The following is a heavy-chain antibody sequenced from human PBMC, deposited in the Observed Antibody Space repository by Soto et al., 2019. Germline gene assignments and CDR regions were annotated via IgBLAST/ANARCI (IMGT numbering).Heavy chain of an antibody. J-gene: IGHJ4*02. D-gene: IGHD2-21*02. CDR3: STPPRRTAIEFFDY. V-gene: IGHV1-24*01. CDR2: FDPEDGET. Sequence: ASVKVSCKVSGYTLTELSMHWVRQAPGKGLEWMGGFDPEDGETIYAQKFQGRVTMTEDTSTDTAYMELSSLRSEDTAVYYCSTPPRRTAIEFFDYWGQGTLVTVSS. CDR1: GYTLTELS.